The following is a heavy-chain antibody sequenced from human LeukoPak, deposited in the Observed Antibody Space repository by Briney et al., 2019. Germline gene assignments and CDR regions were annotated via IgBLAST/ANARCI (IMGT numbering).Heavy chain of an antibody. CDR1: GGSISTSY. CDR3: AREGYCSGGSCYKEY. D-gene: IGHD2-15*01. V-gene: IGHV4-4*08. CDR2: IYTSGST. Sequence: SETLSLTCTVSGGSISTSYWSWIRQPPGKGLEWIGRIYTSGSTNYNPSLKSRVTISVDTSKNQFSLKLSSVTAADTAVYYCAREGYCSGGSCYKEYWGQGTLVTVSS. J-gene: IGHJ4*02.